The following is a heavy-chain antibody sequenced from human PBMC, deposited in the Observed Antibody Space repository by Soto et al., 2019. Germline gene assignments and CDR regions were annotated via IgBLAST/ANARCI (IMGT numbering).Heavy chain of an antibody. CDR2: IIPIFGTA. D-gene: IGHD6-6*01. CDR3: ARLLLAARHPFDY. J-gene: IGHJ4*02. CDR1: GGTFSSYA. V-gene: IGHV1-69*13. Sequence: SVKVSCKASGGTFSSYAISWVRQAPGQGLEWMGGIIPIFGTANYAQKFQGRVTITADESTSTAYMELSSLRSEDTAVYYCARLLLAARHPFDYWGQGTLVTVS.